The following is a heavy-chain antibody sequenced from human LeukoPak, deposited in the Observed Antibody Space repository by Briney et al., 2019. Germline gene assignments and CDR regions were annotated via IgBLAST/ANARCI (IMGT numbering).Heavy chain of an antibody. Sequence: PGGSLRLSCAASGFTVSTNYMSWVRQAPGKGLEWVSVIYTGGNTFYADSVKGRFTISRDNSKNTVYLQMNSLRAEDTAVYYCVREPLTMIVGRAFDIWGQGTMVTVSS. CDR2: IYTGGNT. J-gene: IGHJ3*02. D-gene: IGHD3-22*01. CDR1: GFTVSTNY. CDR3: VREPLTMIVGRAFDI. V-gene: IGHV3-66*01.